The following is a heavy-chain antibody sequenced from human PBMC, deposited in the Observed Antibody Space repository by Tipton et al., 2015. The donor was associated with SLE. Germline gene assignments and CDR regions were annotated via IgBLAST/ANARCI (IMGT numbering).Heavy chain of an antibody. J-gene: IGHJ5*02. D-gene: IGHD2-8*01. Sequence: TLSLTCTVSGASISNNNYYWAWIRQPPGKGLEWIGRIYHSGASSYNPSIKSRATISVDTSKNHITLKLSSVTAADTAVYYCARHDTNYGRNWFDPWGQGTLVTVSA. V-gene: IGHV4-39*01. CDR1: GASISNNNYY. CDR2: IYHSGAS. CDR3: ARHDTNYGRNWFDP.